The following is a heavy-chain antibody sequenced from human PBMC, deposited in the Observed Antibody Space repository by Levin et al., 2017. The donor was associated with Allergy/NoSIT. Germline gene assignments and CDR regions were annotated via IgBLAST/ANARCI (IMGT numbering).Heavy chain of an antibody. V-gene: IGHV3-74*01. CDR1: GFTFSNYW. CDR3: TRGKGARLYYEILTGSHPLDY. Sequence: HTGGSLRLSCAASGFTFSNYWMHWVRQAPGKGLVWVSRINSDGSSTTYADSVEGRFTISRDNAKNTVYLQVNSLRAEDTAMYYCTRGKGARLYYEILTGSHPLDYWGPGTLVTVSS. CDR2: INSDGSST. D-gene: IGHD3-9*01. J-gene: IGHJ4*02.